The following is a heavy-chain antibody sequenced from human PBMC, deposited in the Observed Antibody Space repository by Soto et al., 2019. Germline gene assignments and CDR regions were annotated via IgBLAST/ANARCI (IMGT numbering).Heavy chain of an antibody. CDR1: GGSISSGGYY. J-gene: IGHJ6*02. V-gene: IGHV4-31*03. Sequence: PSETLSLTCTVSGGSISSGGYYWSWIRQHPGKGLEWIGYIYYSGSTYYNPSLKSRVTISVDTSKNQFSLKLSSVTAADTAVYYCARCGLVRGVPLLSYGMDVWGQGTSVTVSS. CDR3: ARCGLVRGVPLLSYGMDV. CDR2: IYYSGST. D-gene: IGHD3-10*01.